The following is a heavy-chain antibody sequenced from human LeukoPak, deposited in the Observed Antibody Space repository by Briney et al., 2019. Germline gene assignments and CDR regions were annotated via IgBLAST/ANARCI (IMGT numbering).Heavy chain of an antibody. CDR2: ISYDGSNK. J-gene: IGHJ4*02. Sequence: GRSLRLSCAAFGFTFSSYAMHWVRQAPGKGLEWVAVISYDGSNKYYADSVKGRFTISRDNSKNTLYLQMNSLRAEDTAVYYCASSLLAAAVVRYWGQGTLVTVSS. CDR3: ASSLLAAAVVRY. CDR1: GFTFSSYA. V-gene: IGHV3-30-3*01. D-gene: IGHD6-13*01.